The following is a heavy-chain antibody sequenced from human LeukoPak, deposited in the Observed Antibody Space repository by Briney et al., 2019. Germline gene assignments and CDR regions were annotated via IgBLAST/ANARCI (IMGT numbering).Heavy chain of an antibody. CDR1: GFTFSSYS. CDR2: ISSSSSYI. CDR3: ARSGPAAIPLYYGMDV. Sequence: GGSLRLSCAASGFTFSSYSMNWVRQAPGKGLEWVSSISSSSSYIYYADSVKGRFTISRDNAKNSLYLQMNSLRAEDTAVYYCARSGPAAIPLYYGMDVWGKGTTVTVSS. V-gene: IGHV3-21*01. D-gene: IGHD2-2*01. J-gene: IGHJ6*04.